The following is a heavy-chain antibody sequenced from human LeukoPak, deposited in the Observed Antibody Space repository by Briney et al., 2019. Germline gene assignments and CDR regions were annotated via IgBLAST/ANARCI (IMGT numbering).Heavy chain of an antibody. CDR3: ARDLSGVTGYTYGRGIDY. V-gene: IGHV3-7*01. CDR2: IKKDGSEK. CDR1: GFTFSSYW. D-gene: IGHD5-18*01. Sequence: PGGSLRLSCAASGFTFSSYWMSWVRQAPGKGLEWVANIKKDGSEKYYVDSVKGRFTISRGNAKTSLYLQMNSLRAEDTAVYYCARDLSGVTGYTYGRGIDYWGQGTLVTVSS. J-gene: IGHJ4*02.